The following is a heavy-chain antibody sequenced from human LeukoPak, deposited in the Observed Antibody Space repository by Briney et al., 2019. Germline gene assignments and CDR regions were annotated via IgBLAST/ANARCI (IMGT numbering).Heavy chain of an antibody. CDR3: ARRGRYCSGGSCYLAFDI. V-gene: IGHV4-59*08. D-gene: IGHD2-15*01. CDR2: IYYSGST. J-gene: IGHJ3*02. CDR1: GGSISSYY. Sequence: PSETLSLTCTVSGGSISSYYWSWIRQPPGKGLEWIGYIYYSGSTSYNPSLKSRVTISVDTSKNQFSLKLSSVTAADTAVYYCARRGRYCSGGSCYLAFDIWGQGTMVTVSS.